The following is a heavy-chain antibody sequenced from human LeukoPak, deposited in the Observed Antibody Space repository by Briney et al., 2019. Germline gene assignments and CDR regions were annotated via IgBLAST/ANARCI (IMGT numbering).Heavy chain of an antibody. CDR2: ISGSGGDA. J-gene: IGHJ5*01. CDR3: AKPSHRSGWYYWFDP. Sequence: GGSLRLSCAASGFTFSSYSMSWVRQAAGKGLEWVSSISGSGGDAYYADSVRGRFTISRDNSKNTLCLQMNSLRAADTAVYYCAKPSHRSGWYYWFDPWGQGTLVTVSS. V-gene: IGHV3-23*01. CDR1: GFTFSSYS. D-gene: IGHD6-19*01.